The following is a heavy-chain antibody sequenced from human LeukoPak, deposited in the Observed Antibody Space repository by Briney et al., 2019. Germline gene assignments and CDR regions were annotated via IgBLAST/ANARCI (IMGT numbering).Heavy chain of an antibody. CDR2: IGAGGTFT. V-gene: IGHV3-23*01. J-gene: IGHJ4*02. CDR1: GFTFSSYA. Sequence: GGSLRLSCTASGFTFSSYAMNWVRQAPGKGLEWVSGIGAGGTFTYYADSVKGRFTISRDNSRNTLYLQMNSLRADDTAVYYCAKDLVYTTYGYYFDYWGQGTLVTVSS. D-gene: IGHD4-11*01. CDR3: AKDLVYTTYGYYFDY.